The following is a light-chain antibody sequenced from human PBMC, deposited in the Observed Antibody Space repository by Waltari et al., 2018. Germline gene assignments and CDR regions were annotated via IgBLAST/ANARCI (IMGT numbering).Light chain of an antibody. CDR2: AVS. CDR3: SSYAGSSKGV. V-gene: IGLV2-23*02. Sequence: QSALTQPASVSGSPGQSITISCTGTSSDVGNYKRLSWYQQHPGKAPKLMIYAVSKRPSGFSDRFSGSKSGDMASLTISGLQPEDEAEYFCSSYAGSSKGVFGGGTKVTVL. CDR1: SSDVGNYKR. J-gene: IGLJ2*01.